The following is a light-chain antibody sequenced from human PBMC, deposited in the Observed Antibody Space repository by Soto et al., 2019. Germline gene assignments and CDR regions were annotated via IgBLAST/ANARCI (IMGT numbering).Light chain of an antibody. Sequence: EIVLTQSPGTLSLSPWERATLSCRASQSVSSNYLAWYQQKPGQAPRLLIYGASSRATGIPDRFSGRGSGTDFTLTISRLEPEDFAVYYCQQYGSSPRTFGQGTKVDIK. V-gene: IGKV3-20*01. CDR1: QSVSSNY. CDR3: QQYGSSPRT. CDR2: GAS. J-gene: IGKJ1*01.